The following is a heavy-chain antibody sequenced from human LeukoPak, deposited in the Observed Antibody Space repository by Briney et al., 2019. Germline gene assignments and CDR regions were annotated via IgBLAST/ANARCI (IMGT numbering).Heavy chain of an antibody. Sequence: PSETLSLTCTVSGGSISSGSYYWSWIRQPAGKGLEWIGRIYTSGSTNYNPSLKSRVTISVDTSKNQFSLKLSSVTAADTAVYYCARADSGAATYYDILTGYYIPGGFDYWGQGTLVTVSS. V-gene: IGHV4-61*02. CDR2: IYTSGST. CDR1: GGSISSGSYY. D-gene: IGHD3-9*01. J-gene: IGHJ4*02. CDR3: ARADSGAATYYDILTGYYIPGGFDY.